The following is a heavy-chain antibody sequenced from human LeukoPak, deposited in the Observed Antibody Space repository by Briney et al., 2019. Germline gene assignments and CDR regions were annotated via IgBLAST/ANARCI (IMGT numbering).Heavy chain of an antibody. Sequence: GRSLRLSCAASGFSFSTFGFHWVRQAPGKGLEWVAIIFYDGRDTNYADSVMGRFTISRDSSKNTVYLQMSSLRAEDTAVYYCARERRTVTTLDYWGQGTLVTVST. CDR3: ARERRTVTTLDY. D-gene: IGHD4-17*01. CDR2: IFYDGRDT. CDR1: GFSFSTFG. J-gene: IGHJ4*02. V-gene: IGHV3-30*03.